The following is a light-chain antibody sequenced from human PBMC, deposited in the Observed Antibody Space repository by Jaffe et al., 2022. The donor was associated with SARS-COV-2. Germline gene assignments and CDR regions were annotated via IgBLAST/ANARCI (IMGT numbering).Light chain of an antibody. CDR2: DVS. CDR1: SSDVGGYNY. CDR3: NSYTSSTTLV. Sequence: QSALTQPASVSGSPGQSITISCTGTSSDVGGYNYVSWYQQHPGRAPKLMIYDVSNRPPGVSNRFSGSKSGNTASLTISGLQAEDEAVYYCNSYTSSTTLVFGGGTKLTVL. J-gene: IGLJ3*02. V-gene: IGLV2-14*01.